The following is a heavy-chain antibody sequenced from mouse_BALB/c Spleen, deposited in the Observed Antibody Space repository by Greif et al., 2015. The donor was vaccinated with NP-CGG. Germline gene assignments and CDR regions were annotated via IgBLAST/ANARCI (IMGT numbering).Heavy chain of an antibody. Sequence: VQLQQSGPGLVKPSQSLSLTCSVTGYSITSGYYWNWIRQFPGNKLEWMGYISYDGSNNYNPSLKNRISITRDTSKNQFFLKLNSVTAEDTATYYCAREGLTGTHSYAMDYWVKEPQSPSPQ. CDR2: ISYDGSN. CDR3: AREGLTGTHSYAMDY. J-gene: IGHJ4*01. V-gene: IGHV3-6*02. CDR1: GYSITSGYY. D-gene: IGHD4-1*01.